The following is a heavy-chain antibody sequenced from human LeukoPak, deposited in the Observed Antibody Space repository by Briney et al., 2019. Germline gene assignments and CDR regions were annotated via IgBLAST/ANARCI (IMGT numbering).Heavy chain of an antibody. CDR3: TRGVEYSSSSDY. V-gene: IGHV3-72*01. CDR2: TRNKANSYTT. Sequence: PGGSLRLSCAASGFTFSDHYMDWVRQAPGKGLEWVGRTRNKANSYTTEYAASVKGRFTISRDESKSSLYLQMNSLKTEDTAVYYCTRGVEYSSSSDYWGQGTLVTVSS. CDR1: GFTFSDHY. J-gene: IGHJ4*02. D-gene: IGHD6-6*01.